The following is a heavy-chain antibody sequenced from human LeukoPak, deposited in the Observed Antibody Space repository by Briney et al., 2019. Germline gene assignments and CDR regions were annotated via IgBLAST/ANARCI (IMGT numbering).Heavy chain of an antibody. CDR2: IKEDGSEK. V-gene: IGHV3-7*03. J-gene: IGHJ4*02. D-gene: IGHD3-3*02. CDR3: ASDSFHFWSGYSTAYYFDY. CDR1: GFTFSSYW. Sequence: GGSLRLSCAASGFTFSSYWMSWVRQAPGKGLEWVANIKEDGSEKYYVDSVKGRFTISRDNAKNSLYLQMNSLRAEDTAVYYCASDSFHFWSGYSTAYYFDYWGQGTLVTVSS.